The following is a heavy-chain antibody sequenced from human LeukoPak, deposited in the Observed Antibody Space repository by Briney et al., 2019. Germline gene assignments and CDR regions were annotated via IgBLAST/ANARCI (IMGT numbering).Heavy chain of an antibody. CDR1: GFTLSDSW. CDR2: MNQDGSEK. J-gene: IGHJ6*02. CDR3: ATYTHWVAGDV. Sequence: GGSLRLSCGASGFTLSDSWMSWVRQAPGKGLEWGANMNQDGSEKAYVDSVKGRFAISRDNARNSLYLQMSSLRAEDTAVYYCATYTHWVAGDVWGQGTTVTVSS. V-gene: IGHV3-7*01. D-gene: IGHD3-16*01.